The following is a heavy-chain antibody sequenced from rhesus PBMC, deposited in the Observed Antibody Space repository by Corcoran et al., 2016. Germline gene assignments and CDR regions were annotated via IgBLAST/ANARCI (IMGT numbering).Heavy chain of an antibody. Sequence: EVQLVESGGGLVQPGGSLRLSCAASGFTFDDYAMSWVRQAPGKGWGGESRISWNIGTIAYAAAWKGRCTIARDNAKNSLFLQMDRLRAEDTAVYYCSSGWYYFDYWGQGVLVTVSS. CDR1: GFTFDDYA. J-gene: IGHJ4*01. D-gene: IGHD6-31*01. V-gene: IGHV3-134*01. CDR2: ISWNIGTI. CDR3: SSGWYYFDY.